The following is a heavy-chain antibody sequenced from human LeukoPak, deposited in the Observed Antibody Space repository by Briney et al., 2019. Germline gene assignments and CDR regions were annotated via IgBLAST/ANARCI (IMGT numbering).Heavy chain of an antibody. Sequence: SETLSLTCTVSGGSMNQYYWSWIRQPAGRGLEWIGRIYSSGNTFYKASLKSRVTMSVDTSNNQFFLKLTSVTAADTAVYYCARADYSSTWSHDYYYMDVWGKGTTVTVSS. CDR1: GGSMNQYY. V-gene: IGHV4-4*07. CDR3: ARADYSSTWSHDYYYMDV. J-gene: IGHJ6*03. CDR2: IYSSGNT. D-gene: IGHD6-13*01.